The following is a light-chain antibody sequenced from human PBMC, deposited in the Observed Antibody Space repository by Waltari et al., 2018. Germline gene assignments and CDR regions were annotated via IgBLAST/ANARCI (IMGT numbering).Light chain of an antibody. J-gene: IGKJ5*01. V-gene: IGKV1-39*01. Sequence: DLQMTQSPSSLSASIGDRVTITCRASQTIATSLNWYQQKRGKAPQLLIYDASTLRSGVPSRFSGSGSGTDFTLTISSLQHEDFATYYCQQTYNVPPITFGQGTRLDIK. CDR2: DAS. CDR1: QTIATS. CDR3: QQTYNVPPIT.